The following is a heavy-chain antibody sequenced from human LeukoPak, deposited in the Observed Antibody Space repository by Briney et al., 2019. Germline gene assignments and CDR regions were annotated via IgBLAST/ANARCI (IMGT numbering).Heavy chain of an antibody. D-gene: IGHD2-2*02. CDR3: AKKSVPNTPPTFDY. CDR1: GFTFSSYS. Sequence: GGSLRLSCAASGFTFSSYSMNWVRQAPGKGLEWVASISSSSSYIYYADSVKGRFTISRDNAKNSLYLQMNSLRAEDTAVYYCAKKSVPNTPPTFDYWGQGTLVTVSS. V-gene: IGHV3-21*04. CDR2: ISSSSSYI. J-gene: IGHJ4*02.